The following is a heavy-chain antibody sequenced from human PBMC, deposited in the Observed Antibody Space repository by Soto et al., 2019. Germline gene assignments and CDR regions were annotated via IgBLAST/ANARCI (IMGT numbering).Heavy chain of an antibody. Sequence: QVQLQESGPGLVKPSDTLSLTCAVSGYSISSSNWWGWIRQPPGKGLEWIGYIYYSGTTYYNPSLNSRVTMSVDTSKNQFSLKLTSVTAVDTVVYYCARREIQGPIDYWGQGTLVTVSS. J-gene: IGHJ4*02. CDR3: ARREIQGPIDY. V-gene: IGHV4-28*01. D-gene: IGHD1-26*01. CDR2: IYYSGTT. CDR1: GYSISSSNW.